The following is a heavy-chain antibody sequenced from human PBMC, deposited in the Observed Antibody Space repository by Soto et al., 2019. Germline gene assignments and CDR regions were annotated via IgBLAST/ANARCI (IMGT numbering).Heavy chain of an antibody. V-gene: IGHV3-30*03. J-gene: IGHJ2*01. CDR2: ISYDGKQT. CDR1: VVTFKDHG. Sequence: LRLSCGAPVVTFKDHGMHWVRQAPGKGLEWVAVISYDGKQTYYADSVKGRFTVSKDKPKRTLYLQMDSLRVDDTAVYYCARDGWGSNWYFEIWGRGTLVTVSS. CDR3: ARDGWGSNWYFEI. D-gene: IGHD3-16*01.